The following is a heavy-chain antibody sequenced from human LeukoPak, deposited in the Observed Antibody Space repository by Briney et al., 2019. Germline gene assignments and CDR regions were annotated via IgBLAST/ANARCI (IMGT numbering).Heavy chain of an antibody. V-gene: IGHV1-69*13. Sequence: SGKVSCKACGGTFSSYAISWVRQAPGQGGEGRGGIIPIFGTANYAQKFQGGVTLTADESTSTAYMGLSSQRTAETSVSYCERAYMAPPAYFQHGGQGTVVTASS. D-gene: IGHD1-14*01. CDR3: ERAYMAPPAYFQH. CDR2: IIPIFGTA. J-gene: IGHJ1*01. CDR1: GGTFSSYA.